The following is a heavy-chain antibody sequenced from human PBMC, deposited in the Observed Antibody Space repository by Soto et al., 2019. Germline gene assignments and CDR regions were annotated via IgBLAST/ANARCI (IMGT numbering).Heavy chain of an antibody. Sequence: PGGSLRLSCAASGFTFSSYWMSWVRQAPGKGLEWVANIKQDGSEKYYVDSVKGRFTISRDNAKNSLYLQMNSLRAEDTAVYYCARDNYDGILTGYYNDYWGQGTLVTVSS. V-gene: IGHV3-7*01. D-gene: IGHD3-9*01. CDR1: GFTFSSYW. CDR2: IKQDGSEK. CDR3: ARDNYDGILTGYYNDY. J-gene: IGHJ4*02.